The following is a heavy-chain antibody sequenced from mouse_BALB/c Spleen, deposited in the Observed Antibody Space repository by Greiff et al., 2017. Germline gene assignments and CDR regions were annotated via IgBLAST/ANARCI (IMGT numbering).Heavy chain of an antibody. CDR2: INPYYGST. V-gene: IGHV1-39*01. Sequence: VQLLQTGPELVKPGASVKISCKASGYSFTDYIMLWVKQSHGKSLEWIGNINPYYGSTSYNLKFKGKATLTVDKSSSTAYMQLNSLTSEDSAVYYCARRGDYGNSAWFAYWGQGTLVTVSA. CDR3: ARRGDYGNSAWFAY. CDR1: GYSFTDYI. D-gene: IGHD2-1*01. J-gene: IGHJ3*01.